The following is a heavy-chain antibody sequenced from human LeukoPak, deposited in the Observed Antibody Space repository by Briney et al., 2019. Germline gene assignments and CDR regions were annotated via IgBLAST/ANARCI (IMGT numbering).Heavy chain of an antibody. CDR3: ARIDDASYCSGGSCYGR. CDR2: IYPGDSDT. V-gene: IGHV5-51*01. CDR1: GYSFTSYW. J-gene: IGHJ4*02. D-gene: IGHD2-15*01. Sequence: GESLKISCEGSGYSFTSYWSGWVRQMPGKGREWMGIIYPGDSDTRYSPSFQGQVTISADKSISTAYLQWSSLKASDTAMYYCARIDDASYCSGGSCYGRWGQGTLVTVSS.